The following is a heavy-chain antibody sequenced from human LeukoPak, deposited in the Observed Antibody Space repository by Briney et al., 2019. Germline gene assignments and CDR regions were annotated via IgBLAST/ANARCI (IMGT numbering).Heavy chain of an antibody. CDR2: ISSSGSTI. CDR1: GFTFSSYE. J-gene: IGHJ3*02. D-gene: IGHD5-24*01. Sequence: GGSLRLSCAASGFTFSSYEMNWVRQAPGKGLEWVSYISSSGSTIYYADSVKGRFTISRDNAKNSLYLQMNSLRAEDTAVYYCARATEEMATTRGAFDIWGHGTMVTVSS. V-gene: IGHV3-48*03. CDR3: ARATEEMATTRGAFDI.